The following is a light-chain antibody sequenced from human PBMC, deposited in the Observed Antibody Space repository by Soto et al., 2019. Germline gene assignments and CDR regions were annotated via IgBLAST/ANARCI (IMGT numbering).Light chain of an antibody. CDR3: QQYGSSPWT. Sequence: IVLTQSPGTLSLYPGERAPLSCRSRQRVSSSYLAWYPQKPGQAPRLLIYCASSRSTGIPDRFSGSGSGTDFTLTISRLEPEDFAVYYCQQYGSSPWTFGQGTKVEIK. J-gene: IGKJ1*01. V-gene: IGKV3-20*01. CDR2: CAS. CDR1: QRVSSSY.